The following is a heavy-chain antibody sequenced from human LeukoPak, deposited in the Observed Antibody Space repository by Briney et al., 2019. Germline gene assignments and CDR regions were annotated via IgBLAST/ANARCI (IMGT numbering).Heavy chain of an antibody. J-gene: IGHJ1*01. V-gene: IGHV4-59*01. Sequence: SEALSLTCSVSGGSISSYYWTWLRQPPGKGLEWIGYRYYSGSTTYNPSLKSRVTISVDTSKSQFSLKLISVTAADTAIYYCARVRGDFETDWGQGTLVTVSS. D-gene: IGHD3-16*01. CDR3: ARVRGDFETD. CDR1: GGSISSYY. CDR2: RYYSGST.